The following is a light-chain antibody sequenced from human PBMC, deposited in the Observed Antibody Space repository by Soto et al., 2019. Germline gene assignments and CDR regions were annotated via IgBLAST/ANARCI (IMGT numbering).Light chain of an antibody. CDR2: EVS. Sequence: QSDLTQPASVSGSPGQSITISCTGTSTDVGDSNHVSWYQHHPGKAPKLIIYEVSYRPSGVSNRFSGSKSAYTASLTISGLQAEDEADYYCNSQTTSGIRVFGTGTKVTVL. CDR1: STDVGDSNH. V-gene: IGLV2-14*01. J-gene: IGLJ1*01. CDR3: NSQTTSGIRV.